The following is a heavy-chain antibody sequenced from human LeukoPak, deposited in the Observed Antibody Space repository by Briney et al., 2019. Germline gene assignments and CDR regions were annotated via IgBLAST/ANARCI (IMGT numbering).Heavy chain of an antibody. V-gene: IGHV1-18*01. CDR2: ISAYNGNT. D-gene: IGHD1-26*01. J-gene: IGHJ4*02. Sequence: ASVKVSCKASGYTFTSYGISWVRQAPGQGLEWMGWISAYNGNTNYAQKLQGRVTMTTDTSTSTAYMELRSLRSDDTAVYYCARDGGEWELEGGPFDYWGQGTLDTVSS. CDR1: GYTFTSYG. CDR3: ARDGGEWELEGGPFDY.